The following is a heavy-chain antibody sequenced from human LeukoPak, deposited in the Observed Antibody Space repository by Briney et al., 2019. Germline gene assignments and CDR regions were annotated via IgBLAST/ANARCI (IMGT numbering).Heavy chain of an antibody. CDR1: GYTFTGYY. V-gene: IGHV1-2*02. CDR2: INPNSGGT. J-gene: IGHJ4*02. CDR3: ARVAPRESGYSYQGFDY. Sequence: ASVKVSCKASGYTFTGYYMHWVRQAPGQGLEGMGWINPNSGGTNYAQKFQGRVTMTRDTSISTAYMELSRLRSDDTAVYYCARVAPRESGYSYQGFDYWGQGTLVTVSS. D-gene: IGHD5-18*01.